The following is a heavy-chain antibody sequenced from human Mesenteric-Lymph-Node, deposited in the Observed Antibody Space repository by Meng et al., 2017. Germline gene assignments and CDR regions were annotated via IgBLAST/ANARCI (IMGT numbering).Heavy chain of an antibody. CDR1: GYTFTSYA. V-gene: IGHV7-4-1*02. Sequence: ASVKVSCKASGYTFTSYAMNWVRQAPGQGLEWMGWINTNTGNPTYAQGFTGRFVFSLDTSVSTAYLQISSLKAEDTAVYYCARSNTDYGDYEGFDYWGQGTLVTFSS. D-gene: IGHD4-17*01. CDR2: INTNTGNP. J-gene: IGHJ4*02. CDR3: ARSNTDYGDYEGFDY.